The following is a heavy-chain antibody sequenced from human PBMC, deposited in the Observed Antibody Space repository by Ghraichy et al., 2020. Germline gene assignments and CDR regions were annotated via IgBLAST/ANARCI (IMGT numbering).Heavy chain of an antibody. V-gene: IGHV4-30-4*07. Sequence: SETLSLTCPVSGGSISSGGYSWSWIRQPPGRGLEWIGYIYYSGSTYYNPSLKSRVTISVDTSKNQFSLKLSSVTAADTAVYYCARGRGDYYYMDVWGKGTTVTVSS. CDR1: GGSISSGGYS. J-gene: IGHJ6*03. CDR2: IYYSGST. CDR3: ARGRGDYYYMDV. D-gene: IGHD3-10*01.